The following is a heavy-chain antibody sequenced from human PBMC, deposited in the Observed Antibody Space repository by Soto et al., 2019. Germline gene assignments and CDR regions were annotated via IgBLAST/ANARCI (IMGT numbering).Heavy chain of an antibody. CDR1: GFTFSSYA. Sequence: QVQLVESGGGVVQPGRSLRLSCAASGFTFSSYAMHWVRQAPGKGLEWVAVISYEGSNKYYADSVKGRFTISRDNPKNTLSLKMKTLLSEDTAVYCYARNPVYSGSYGNGDYWDQGTLGSVYS. V-gene: IGHV3-30-3*01. D-gene: IGHD1-26*01. J-gene: IGHJ4*02. CDR3: ARNPVYSGSYGNGDY. CDR2: ISYEGSNK.